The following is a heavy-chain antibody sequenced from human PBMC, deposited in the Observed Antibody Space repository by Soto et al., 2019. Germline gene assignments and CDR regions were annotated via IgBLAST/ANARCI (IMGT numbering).Heavy chain of an antibody. V-gene: IGHV1-2*02. CDR1: GYTLTGHY. CDR2: IGPESGAT. CDR3: GRGRSGQIVVFY. Sequence: ASVKVSCKASGYTLTGHYTHWVRQAPEQGPEWMGEIGPESGATRYAQKFQGRVTMTRDMSITTVYMELNNLSPDDTAVYYCGRGRSGQIVVFYWGQGTPVTVSS. D-gene: IGHD1-26*01. J-gene: IGHJ4*02.